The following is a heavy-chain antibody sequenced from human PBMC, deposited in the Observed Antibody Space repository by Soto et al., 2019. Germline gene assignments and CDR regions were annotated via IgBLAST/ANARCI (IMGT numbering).Heavy chain of an antibody. J-gene: IGHJ4*02. CDR2: IIPIFGTA. CDR1: GGTFSSYA. V-gene: IGHV1-69*12. Sequence: QVQLVQSGAEVKKPGSSVKVSCKASGGTFSSYAISCVRQAPGQGLEWMGGIIPIFGTADYAQKFQGRVTITADESTSTGNMELSRLRSEDTAVYYCASHYDSSGYYYRGLDYWGQGTLVTVSS. D-gene: IGHD3-22*01. CDR3: ASHYDSSGYYYRGLDY.